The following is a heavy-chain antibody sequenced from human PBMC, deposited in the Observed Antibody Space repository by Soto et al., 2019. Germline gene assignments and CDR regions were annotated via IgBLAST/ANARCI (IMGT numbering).Heavy chain of an antibody. CDR3: ARDTEVGATPKDAFDI. Sequence: QVQLVQSGAEVKKPGASVKVSCKASGYTFTSYGISWVRQAPGQGLEWMGWISAYNGNTNYAQKLQGRVTMTTDTSTSTGYMELRSLRSDDTAVYYCARDTEVGATPKDAFDIWGQGTMVTVSS. V-gene: IGHV1-18*01. J-gene: IGHJ3*02. CDR1: GYTFTSYG. CDR2: ISAYNGNT. D-gene: IGHD1-26*01.